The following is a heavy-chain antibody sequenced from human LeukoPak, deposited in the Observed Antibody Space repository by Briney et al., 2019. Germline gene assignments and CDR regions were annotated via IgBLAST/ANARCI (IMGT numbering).Heavy chain of an antibody. V-gene: IGHV3-23*01. CDR1: GFTFSSYG. J-gene: IGHJ6*03. Sequence: PGGSLRLSCAASGFTFSSYGMSWVRQAPGKGLEWVSAISGSGGSTYYADSVKGRFTISRDNSKNTLYLQMDSLRAENTAVYYCARATPGSGYDLNYYMDVWGKGTTVTISS. D-gene: IGHD5-12*01. CDR2: ISGSGGST. CDR3: ARATPGSGYDLNYYMDV.